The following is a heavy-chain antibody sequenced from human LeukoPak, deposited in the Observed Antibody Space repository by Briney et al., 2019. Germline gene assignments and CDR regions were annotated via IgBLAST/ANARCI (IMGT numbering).Heavy chain of an antibody. CDR3: ARDMGIPPWAGGSCSDY. Sequence: GGSLRLSCTASGFTFGDYAMSWFRQAPGKGLEWVGFIRSKAYGGTTEYAASVKGRFTISRDNAKNSLYLQMNSLRAEDTAVYYCARDMGIPPWAGGSCSDYWGQGTLVTVSS. V-gene: IGHV3-49*03. CDR2: IRSKAYGGTT. J-gene: IGHJ4*02. D-gene: IGHD2-15*01. CDR1: GFTFGDYA.